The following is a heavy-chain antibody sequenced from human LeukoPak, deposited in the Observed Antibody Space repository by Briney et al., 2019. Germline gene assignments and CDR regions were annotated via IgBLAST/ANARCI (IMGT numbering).Heavy chain of an antibody. CDR1: GFTFSKYW. CDR3: AKVSGSYSDDY. Sequence: GGSLRLSCAASGFTFSKYWMTWVRQAPGKGLEWVANIKQDGSEKYYVDSVKGRFTISRDNSKNTLYLQMNSLRAEDTAVYYCAKVSGSYSDDYWGQGTLVTVSS. J-gene: IGHJ4*02. D-gene: IGHD1-26*01. V-gene: IGHV3-7*01. CDR2: IKQDGSEK.